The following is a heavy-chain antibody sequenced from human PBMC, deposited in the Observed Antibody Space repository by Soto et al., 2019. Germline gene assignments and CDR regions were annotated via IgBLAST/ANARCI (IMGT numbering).Heavy chain of an antibody. Sequence: GGSLRLSCAASGFTFSSYSMNWVRQAPGKGLEWVSSISSSSSYIYYADSVKGRFTISRDNAKNSLYLQMNSLRADDTAVYYCARDLGGDYNWFDPWGQGTLVTVSS. CDR2: ISSSSSYI. D-gene: IGHD2-21*02. V-gene: IGHV3-21*01. CDR3: ARDLGGDYNWFDP. J-gene: IGHJ5*02. CDR1: GFTFSSYS.